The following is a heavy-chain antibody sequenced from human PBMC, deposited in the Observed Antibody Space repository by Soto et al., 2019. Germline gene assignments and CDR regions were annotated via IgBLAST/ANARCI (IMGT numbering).Heavy chain of an antibody. CDR2: IYPGDSDT. J-gene: IGHJ6*02. CDR1: GYTFTNYW. Sequence: GASLKISCKGSGYTFTNYWIGWVRQMPGKGLEWMGIIYPGDSDTKYNPSFQGQVTISADKSITTTYLQWSSLKASDTAIYYCAASIFYYGMDVWGQGTTVTVSS. CDR3: AASIFYYGMDV. V-gene: IGHV5-51*01.